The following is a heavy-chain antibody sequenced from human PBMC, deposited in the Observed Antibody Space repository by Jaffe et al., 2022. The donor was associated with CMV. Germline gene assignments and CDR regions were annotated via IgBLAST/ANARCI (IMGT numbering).Heavy chain of an antibody. V-gene: IGHV4-39*01. CDR2: IYYSGST. D-gene: IGHD5-18*01. Sequence: QLQLQESGPGLVKPSETLSLTCTVSGGSISSSSYYWGWIRQPPGKGLEWIGSIYYSGSTYYNPSLKSRVTISVDTSKNQFSLKLSSVTAADTAVYYCARHGTGDTAMVITPFPYYYYYMDVWGKGTTVTVSS. CDR3: ARHGTGDTAMVITPFPYYYYYMDV. J-gene: IGHJ6*03. CDR1: GGSISSSSYY.